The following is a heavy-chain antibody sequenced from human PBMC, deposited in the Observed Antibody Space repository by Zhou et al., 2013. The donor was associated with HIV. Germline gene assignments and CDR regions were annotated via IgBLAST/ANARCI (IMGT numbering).Heavy chain of an antibody. D-gene: IGHD6-19*01. CDR1: GGTFDSYG. Sequence: QVQVVQSGAEMKKPGSSMKVSCKASGGTFDSYGINWVRQAPGQGLEWMGRIIPIFGTANYAQKFQGRVTITADESTSTAYMELSSLRSEDTAVYYCATSGPQWLVHERTRNYYYYGMDVWGQGTTVTVSS. J-gene: IGHJ6*02. CDR2: IIPIFGTA. V-gene: IGHV1-69*15. CDR3: ATSGPQWLVHERTRNYYYYGMDV.